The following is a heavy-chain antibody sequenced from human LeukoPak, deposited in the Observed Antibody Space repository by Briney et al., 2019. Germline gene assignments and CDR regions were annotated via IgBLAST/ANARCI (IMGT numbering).Heavy chain of an antibody. D-gene: IGHD3-16*02. CDR3: ARRPFGGVIVRLVDY. CDR1: GGSFSGYY. V-gene: IGHV4-34*01. CDR2: INHSGST. Sequence: PSETLSLTCAVYGGSFSGYYWSWIRQPPGKGLEWIGEINHSGSTNYNPSLKSRVTISVDTSKNQFSLKLSSVTAADTAVYYCARRPFGGVIVRLVDYWGQGTLVTVSS. J-gene: IGHJ4*02.